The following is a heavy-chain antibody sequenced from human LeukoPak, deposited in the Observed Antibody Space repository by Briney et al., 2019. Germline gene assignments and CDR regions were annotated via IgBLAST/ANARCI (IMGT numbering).Heavy chain of an antibody. J-gene: IGHJ4*02. CDR3: ARDSIVVVPTFDY. CDR2: ISAYNGNT. CDR1: GYTFTSYG. V-gene: IGHV1-18*01. D-gene: IGHD3-22*01. Sequence: ASVKVSCKASGYTFTSYGISWVRQAPGQGLEWMGWISAYNGNTNYAQKLQGRVTMTTDTSTSTAYKELRSLRSDDTAVYYCARDSIVVVPTFDYWGQGTLVTVSS.